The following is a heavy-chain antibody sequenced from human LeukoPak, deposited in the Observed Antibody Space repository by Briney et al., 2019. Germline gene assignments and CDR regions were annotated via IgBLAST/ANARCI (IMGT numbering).Heavy chain of an antibody. Sequence: ASVKVSCKASGYTFTGYYMHWVRQAPGQGLEWMGWINPNSGGTDYAQKFQGRVTMTRDTSISTAYMEVSRLRSDDAAVYYCARDYYDSSGYSRFDPWGQGTLVTVSS. D-gene: IGHD3-22*01. CDR1: GYTFTGYY. V-gene: IGHV1-2*02. J-gene: IGHJ5*02. CDR2: INPNSGGT. CDR3: ARDYYDSSGYSRFDP.